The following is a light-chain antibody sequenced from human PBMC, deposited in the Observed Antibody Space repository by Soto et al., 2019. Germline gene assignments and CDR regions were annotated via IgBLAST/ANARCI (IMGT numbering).Light chain of an antibody. V-gene: IGKV3-20*01. J-gene: IGKJ1*01. CDR3: QQYGTSQWT. Sequence: EIVLTQSPGTLSLSPGERATLSCRASPSVGSNYLAWYQQKPGQAPSLLIYDASSRATGIPDRFSGSGSGTDFTLTINRLEPEDFAVYYCQQYGTSQWTFGQGTKVEIK. CDR1: PSVGSNY. CDR2: DAS.